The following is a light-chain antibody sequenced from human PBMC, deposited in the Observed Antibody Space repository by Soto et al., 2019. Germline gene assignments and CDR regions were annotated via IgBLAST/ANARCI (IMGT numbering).Light chain of an antibody. CDR1: QSVSSSY. V-gene: IGKV3D-20*02. CDR3: QQRSNWPIT. J-gene: IGKJ5*01. Sequence: EIVLTQSPGTLSLSPGEGATLSCRASQSVSSSYLAWYQQKPGQAPRLLIYRTSNRATGIPDRFSGSGSGTDFTLTISSLEPEDFAVYYCQQRSNWPITFSQGTRLEI. CDR2: RTS.